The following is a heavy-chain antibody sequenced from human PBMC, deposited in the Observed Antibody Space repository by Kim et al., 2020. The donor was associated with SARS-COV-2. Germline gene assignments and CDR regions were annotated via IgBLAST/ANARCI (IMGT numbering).Heavy chain of an antibody. D-gene: IGHD3-22*01. CDR3: ARMKGIGYYYDSSGPSPHTFLDY. Sequence: GGSLRLSCAASGFTVSSNYMSWVRQAPGKGLEWVSVIYSGGSTYYADSVKGRFTISRDNSKNTLYLQMNSLRAEDTAVYYCARMKGIGYYYDSSGPSPHTFLDYWGQGTLVTVSS. CDR2: IYSGGST. CDR1: GFTVSSNY. V-gene: IGHV3-66*01. J-gene: IGHJ4*02.